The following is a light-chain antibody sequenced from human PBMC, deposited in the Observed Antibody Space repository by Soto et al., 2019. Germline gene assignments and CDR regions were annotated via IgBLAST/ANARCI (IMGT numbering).Light chain of an antibody. CDR1: SSNIGSNT. J-gene: IGLJ2*01. CDR3: AAWDDSLNGHVV. V-gene: IGLV1-44*01. Sequence: QSVLTQPPSASGTPGQRVTISCSGSSSNIGSNTVNWYQQLPGTAPKLLIYTNNLRPAGVPDRFSGSKSGTSASLAISGLQSEDEADYYCAAWDDSLNGHVVFGGGTKVTVL. CDR2: TNN.